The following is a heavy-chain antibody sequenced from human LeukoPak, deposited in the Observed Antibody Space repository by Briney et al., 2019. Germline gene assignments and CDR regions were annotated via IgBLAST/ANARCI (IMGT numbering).Heavy chain of an antibody. Sequence: GGSLRLSCAASGFTFSSYAMHWVRQAPGKELEWVAVISYDGSNKYYADSVKGRFTISRDNSKNTLYLQMNSLRAEDTAVYYCAVGYCSGGSCYGDDYWGQGTLVTVSS. D-gene: IGHD2-15*01. V-gene: IGHV3-30-3*01. CDR2: ISYDGSNK. J-gene: IGHJ4*02. CDR3: AVGYCSGGSCYGDDY. CDR1: GFTFSSYA.